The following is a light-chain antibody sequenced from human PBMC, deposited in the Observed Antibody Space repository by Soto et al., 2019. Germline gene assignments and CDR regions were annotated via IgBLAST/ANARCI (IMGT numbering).Light chain of an antibody. CDR3: QSYDSSLSGYVV. Sequence: QAVVTQPPSVSGAPGQRVTISCTGSSYNIGAGYDVHWYQQLPRTAPKLLIYGNSNRPSGVPDRFSGSKSGTSASLAITGLQAEDEADYYCQSYDSSLSGYVVFGGGTKLTVL. V-gene: IGLV1-40*01. CDR2: GNS. CDR1: SYNIGAGYD. J-gene: IGLJ2*01.